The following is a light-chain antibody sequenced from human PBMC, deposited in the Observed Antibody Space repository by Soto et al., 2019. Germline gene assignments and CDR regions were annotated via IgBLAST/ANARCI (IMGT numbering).Light chain of an antibody. CDR2: KAS. CDR3: QQYNSYSPT. V-gene: IGKV1-5*03. CDR1: QSISSW. J-gene: IGKJ1*01. Sequence: DIQMTQSPSTLSASVGDRVTITCRASQSISSWLAWYQQKPGRAPKLLIYKASTLESGVPSRFSGSGSGTEFTLTIGSLHPDDFATYYCQQYNSYSPTFGRGTKVEFK.